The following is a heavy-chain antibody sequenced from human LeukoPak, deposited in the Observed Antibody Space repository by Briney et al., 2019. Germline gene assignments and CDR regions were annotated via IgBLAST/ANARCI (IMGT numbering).Heavy chain of an antibody. CDR1: GFTFSSYA. V-gene: IGHV3-21*01. J-gene: IGHJ3*02. CDR2: ISSSSSYI. D-gene: IGHD4-23*01. CDR3: ARSFNYGGNLNDAFDI. Sequence: GGSLRLSCAASGFTFSSYAMSWVRQAPGKGLEWVSSISSSSSYIYYADSVKGRFTISRDNAKNSLYLQMNSLRAEDTAVYYCARSFNYGGNLNDAFDIWGQGTMVTVSS.